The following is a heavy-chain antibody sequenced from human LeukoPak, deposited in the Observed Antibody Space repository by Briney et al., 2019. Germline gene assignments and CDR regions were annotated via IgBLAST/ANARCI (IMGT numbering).Heavy chain of an antibody. Sequence: GASVKVSCKASGYTFTGYYMHWVRQAPGQGLEWMGRINPNSGGTNYAQKFQGRVTMTRDTSISTAYVELSRLRSDDTAVYYCARDPPYDYAAFDIWGQGTMVTVSS. D-gene: IGHD3-16*01. J-gene: IGHJ3*02. CDR1: GYTFTGYY. CDR3: ARDPPYDYAAFDI. V-gene: IGHV1-2*06. CDR2: INPNSGGT.